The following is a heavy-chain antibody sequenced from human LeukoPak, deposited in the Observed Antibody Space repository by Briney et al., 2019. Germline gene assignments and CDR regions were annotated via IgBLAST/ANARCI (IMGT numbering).Heavy chain of an antibody. D-gene: IGHD3-10*01. Sequence: PGGSLRLSCAASGFTFSSYGMHWVRQAPGKGLGWVAVISYDGSNKYYADSVKGRFTISRDNSKNTLYLQMNSLRAEDTAVYYCAKSGTDYPFLVHWGQGTLVTVSS. CDR1: GFTFSSYG. V-gene: IGHV3-30*18. CDR2: ISYDGSNK. CDR3: AKSGTDYPFLVH. J-gene: IGHJ4*02.